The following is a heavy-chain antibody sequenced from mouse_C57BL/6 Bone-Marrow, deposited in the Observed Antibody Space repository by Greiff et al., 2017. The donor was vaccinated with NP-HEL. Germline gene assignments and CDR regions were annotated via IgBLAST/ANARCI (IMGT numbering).Heavy chain of an antibody. CDR3: ARREGSNYDYYAMDY. J-gene: IGHJ4*01. CDR2: IHPNSGST. CDR1: GYTFTSYW. V-gene: IGHV1-64*01. D-gene: IGHD2-5*01. Sequence: QVQLKQPGAELVKPGASVKLSCKASGYTFTSYWMHWVKQRPGQGLEWIGMIHPNSGSTNYNEKFKSKATLTVDKSSSTAYMQLSSLTSEDSAVYYCARREGSNYDYYAMDYWGQGTSVTVSS.